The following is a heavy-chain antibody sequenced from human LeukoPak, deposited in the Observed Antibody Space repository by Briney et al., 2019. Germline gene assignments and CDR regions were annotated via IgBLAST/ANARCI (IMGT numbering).Heavy chain of an antibody. J-gene: IGHJ3*02. V-gene: IGHV3-21*04. CDR1: GFTFSSYA. CDR2: ISSSSSYI. CDR3: ASSFRWKYSSSFGAFDI. Sequence: GGSLRLSCAASGFTFSSYAMHWVCQAPGKGLEWVSSISSSSSYIYYADSVKGRFTISRDNAKNSLYLQMNSLRADDTAVYYCASSFRWKYSSSFGAFDIWGQGTMVTVSS. D-gene: IGHD6-6*01.